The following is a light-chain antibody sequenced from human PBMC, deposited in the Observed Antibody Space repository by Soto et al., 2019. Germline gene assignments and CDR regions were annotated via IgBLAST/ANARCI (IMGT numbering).Light chain of an antibody. J-gene: IGKJ5*01. Sequence: DFQRHPHPSPRSAAVGDGVPITCRESQSISSYLNWYQQKPGKAPKLLIYAASSLQSGVPSRFSGSGSGTDFTLTISSLQPEDFATYYCQQSYSTPSITLGQATGLEIK. CDR3: QQSYSTPSIT. CDR1: QSISSY. V-gene: IGKV1-39*01. CDR2: AAS.